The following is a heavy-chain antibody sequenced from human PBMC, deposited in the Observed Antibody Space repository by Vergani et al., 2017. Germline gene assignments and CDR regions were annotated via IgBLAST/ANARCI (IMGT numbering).Heavy chain of an antibody. CDR1: GASIRSSNNY. CDR2: IYYSGST. J-gene: IGHJ5*02. V-gene: IGHV4-39*01. CDR3: ARHSTVEWLVKLGWIDP. Sequence: QLQLQESGPGLVKPSATLSLTCSVSGASIRSSNNYWGWIRQPPGKGLEWIASIYYSGSTYYNPSLKSRVTISVDTSKNQFSLKLRSVTAADTAVYFCARHSTVEWLVKLGWIDPWGQGILVTVSS. D-gene: IGHD6-19*01.